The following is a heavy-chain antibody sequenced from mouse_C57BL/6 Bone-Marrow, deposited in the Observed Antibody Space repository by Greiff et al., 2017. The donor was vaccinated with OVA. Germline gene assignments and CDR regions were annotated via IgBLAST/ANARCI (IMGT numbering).Heavy chain of an antibody. CDR3: LDYYGSSSYAMDY. CDR2: IDPETGGT. J-gene: IGHJ4*01. CDR1: GYTFTDYE. V-gene: IGHV1-15*01. Sequence: VQLQQSGAELVRPGASVTLSCKASGYTFTDYEMHWVQQTPVHGLEWIGAIDPETGGTAYTQKFKGKAILTADKSSSTAYMVLRRRTYEDAAVYYGLDYYGSSSYAMDYWGQGTSVTVSS. D-gene: IGHD1-1*01.